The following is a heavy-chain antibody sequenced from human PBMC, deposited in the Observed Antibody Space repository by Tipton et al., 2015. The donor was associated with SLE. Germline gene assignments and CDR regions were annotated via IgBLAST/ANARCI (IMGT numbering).Heavy chain of an antibody. CDR1: GESLSGHY. CDR3: ARGVAIYWITYYDYYMDV. V-gene: IGHV4-34*01. D-gene: IGHD2-2*03. Sequence: TLSLTCTVYGESLSGHYWVWIRQPPGKGLEWIGDINHGGRIDYNPSLMSRVTISEATSKNQFSLTLTSVTAADTGVYYCARGVAIYWITYYDYYMDVWGKGTTVTVSS. J-gene: IGHJ6*03. CDR2: INHGGRI.